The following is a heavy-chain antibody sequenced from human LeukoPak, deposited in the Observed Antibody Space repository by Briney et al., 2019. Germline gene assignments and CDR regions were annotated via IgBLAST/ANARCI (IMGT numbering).Heavy chain of an antibody. CDR3: ARLDTYYYDSTPTYAFDI. J-gene: IGHJ3*02. Sequence: SETLSLTCTVSGGSISSYYWSWIRQPPGKGLEWIGYIYYGGSTNYNPSLKSRVTISVDTSKNQFSLKLSSVTAADTAVYYCARLDTYYYDSTPTYAFDIWGQGTMVTVSS. D-gene: IGHD3-22*01. CDR2: IYYGGST. CDR1: GGSISSYY. V-gene: IGHV4-59*01.